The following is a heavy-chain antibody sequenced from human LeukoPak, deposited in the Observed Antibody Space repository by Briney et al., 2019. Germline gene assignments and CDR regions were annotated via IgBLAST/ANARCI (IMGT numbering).Heavy chain of an antibody. V-gene: IGHV3-53*01. CDR3: AIRYFDWLLY. D-gene: IGHD3-9*01. Sequence: GGSLRLSCASSGFTFKNYGMSWVRQAPGKGLEWVSVIYSGGSTYYADSVKGRFTISRDNSKNTLYLQMNSLRAEDTAVYYCAIRYFDWLLYWGQGTLVTVSS. J-gene: IGHJ4*02. CDR1: GFTFKNYG. CDR2: IYSGGST.